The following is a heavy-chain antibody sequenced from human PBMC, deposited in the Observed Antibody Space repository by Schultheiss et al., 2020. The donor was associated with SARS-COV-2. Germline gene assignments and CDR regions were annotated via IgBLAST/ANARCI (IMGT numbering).Heavy chain of an antibody. D-gene: IGHD3-3*01. J-gene: IGHJ6*02. CDR3: ARVIRATYEFYSMDV. CDR2: ISWNSGTI. V-gene: IGHV3-9*01. Sequence: GGSLRLSCVASGFTFDDYAFHWVRQAPGKGLEWVSGISWNSGTIAYADSVKGRFTISRDNAKNSLYLQMNSLRPEDTALYYCARVIRATYEFYSMDVWGQGTTVTVSS. CDR1: GFTFDDYA.